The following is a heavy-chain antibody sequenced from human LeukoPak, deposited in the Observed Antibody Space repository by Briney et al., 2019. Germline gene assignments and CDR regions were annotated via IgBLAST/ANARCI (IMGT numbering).Heavy chain of an antibody. CDR3: TSSRTSCWGYDAFDI. V-gene: IGHV3-49*04. Sequence: GGSLRLSCTASGFTFGDYAMSWVRQAPGKGLEWVGFIRSKAYGGTTEYAASVKGRFTISRDDSKSIAYLQMNSLKTEDTAVYYRTSSRTSCWGYDAFDIWGQGTMVTVSS. CDR1: GFTFGDYA. J-gene: IGHJ3*02. D-gene: IGHD2-2*01. CDR2: IRSKAYGGTT.